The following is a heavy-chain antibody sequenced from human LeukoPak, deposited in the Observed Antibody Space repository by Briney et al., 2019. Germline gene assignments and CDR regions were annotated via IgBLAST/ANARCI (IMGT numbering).Heavy chain of an antibody. J-gene: IGHJ3*02. V-gene: IGHV3-23*01. CDR2: IASSGRNT. CDR1: GFNFNDAA. D-gene: IGHD3-16*01. CDR3: ARERFRGGEGALDI. Sequence: GGSLRLSCAASGFNFNDAAMTWVRQAPGKGLEWVSLIASSGRNTYYTDSVRGRFTISRDNSKKTLSLQMNSLRAEDTAVYYCARERFRGGEGALDIWGQGTMVTVSS.